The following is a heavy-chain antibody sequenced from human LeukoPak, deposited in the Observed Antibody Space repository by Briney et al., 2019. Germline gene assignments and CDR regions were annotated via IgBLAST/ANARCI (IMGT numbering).Heavy chain of an antibody. Sequence: PSETLSLTCTVSGGSISSSSYYWGWIRQPPGKGLEWIGSIYYSGSTYYNPSLKSRVTISVDTSKNQFSLKLSSVTAADTAVYYCARRPTMVRGVIKNWFDPWGQGTLVTVSS. CDR1: GGSISSSSYY. CDR3: ARRPTMVRGVIKNWFDP. J-gene: IGHJ5*02. D-gene: IGHD3-10*01. CDR2: IYYSGST. V-gene: IGHV4-39*01.